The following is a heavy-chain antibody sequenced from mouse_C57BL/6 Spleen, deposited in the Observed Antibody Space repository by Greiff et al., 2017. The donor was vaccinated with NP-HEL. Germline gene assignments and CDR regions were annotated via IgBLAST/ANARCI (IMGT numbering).Heavy chain of an antibody. V-gene: IGHV1-53*01. D-gene: IGHD1-1*01. CDR2: INPSNGGT. Sequence: QVQLQQPGTELVKPGASVKLSCKASGYTFTSYWMHWVKQRPGQGLEWIGNINPSNGGTNYNEKFKSKATLTVDKSSSTAYMQLSSLTSEDSAVYYCARSRVYYGGDYYAMDYWGQGTSVTVSS. CDR3: ARSRVYYGGDYYAMDY. J-gene: IGHJ4*01. CDR1: GYTFTSYW.